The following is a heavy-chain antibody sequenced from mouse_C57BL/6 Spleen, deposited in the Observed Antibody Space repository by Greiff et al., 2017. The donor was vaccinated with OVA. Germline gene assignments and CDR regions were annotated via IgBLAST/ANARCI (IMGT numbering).Heavy chain of an antibody. V-gene: IGHV2-9-1*01. J-gene: IGHJ1*03. Sequence: VKLVESGPGLVAPSQSLSITCTVSGFSLTSYAISWVRQPPGKGLEWLGVIWTGGGTNYNSALKSRLSISKDNSKSQVFLKMNRLQTDDTARYYCARIDFYGSSFYWYFDVWGTGTTVTVSS. D-gene: IGHD1-1*01. CDR1: GFSLTSYA. CDR3: ARIDFYGSSFYWYFDV. CDR2: IWTGGGT.